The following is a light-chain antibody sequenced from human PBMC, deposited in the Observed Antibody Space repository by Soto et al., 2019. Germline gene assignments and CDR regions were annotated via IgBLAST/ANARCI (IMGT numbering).Light chain of an antibody. J-gene: IGKJ2*01. CDR1: SSSKW. V-gene: IGKV1-5*01. CDR2: DVS. CDR3: QHTTDFT. Sequence: DIPMPQSPSTLPASVGDTVTMTCQSSSKWLAWYQKKPGKAPKHLIYDVSNLERGVPPRFSGSTSGAESTLTITGLQPDDLGTYYCQHTTDFTFGQGTKVEIK.